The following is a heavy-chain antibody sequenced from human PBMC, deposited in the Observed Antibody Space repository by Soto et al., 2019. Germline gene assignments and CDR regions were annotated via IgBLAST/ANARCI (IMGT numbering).Heavy chain of an antibody. D-gene: IGHD1-26*01. CDR3: AKDRGAKGASTHFDY. V-gene: IGHV3-23*01. J-gene: IGHJ4*02. Sequence: HPGGSLRLSCAASGFTFRTYAMTWVRQAPGKGLEWVSAISGSGDITYYADSVKGRFTISRDNVKNTLYLQMNSLRVEDTALYYCAKDRGAKGASTHFDYWGQGALVTVSS. CDR2: ISGSGDIT. CDR1: GFTFRTYA.